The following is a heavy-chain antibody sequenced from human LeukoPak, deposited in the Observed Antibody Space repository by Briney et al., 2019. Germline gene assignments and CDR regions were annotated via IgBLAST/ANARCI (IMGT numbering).Heavy chain of an antibody. Sequence: PGGSLRLSCAASGFTFRSFEMNWVRQAPGKGLEWVSYISSSGTTIYYADSVKGRFTISRDNAKNSVYLQMNSLRAEDTAVYYCARPSVRGVIYGMDVWGQGTTVTVSS. J-gene: IGHJ6*02. D-gene: IGHD3-10*01. CDR1: GFTFRSFE. CDR3: ARPSVRGVIYGMDV. V-gene: IGHV3-48*03. CDR2: ISSSGTTI.